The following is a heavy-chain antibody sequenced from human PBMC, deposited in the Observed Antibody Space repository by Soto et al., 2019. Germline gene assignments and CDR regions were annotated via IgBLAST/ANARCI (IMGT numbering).Heavy chain of an antibody. V-gene: IGHV3-23*01. D-gene: IGHD6-19*01. CDR1: GFTFSSYA. Sequence: GSLRLSCTASGFTFSSYAMSWVRQAPGKELEWVSTISGNSGKTNYAESVKGRFSISRDNSKNTVHLQLDSLRAEDTAVYFCAREFTAVAGLVRDYWGQGTLVTVSS. CDR3: AREFTAVAGLVRDY. J-gene: IGHJ4*02. CDR2: ISGNSGKT.